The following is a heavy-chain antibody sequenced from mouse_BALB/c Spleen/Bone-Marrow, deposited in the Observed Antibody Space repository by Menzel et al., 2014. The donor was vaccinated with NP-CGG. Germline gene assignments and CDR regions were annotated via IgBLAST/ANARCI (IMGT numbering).Heavy chain of an antibody. CDR2: INPSSGYN. J-gene: IGHJ3*01. Sequence: QVQLQQSGAELAKPGASVKMSCKASGYTFTSYWMRWVKQRPGQGLEWIGYINPSSGYNEYNQKFKDKATLTADKSSSTAYMQLSSLTSEDSAVYYCAGYYYGEGFAYRGQGTLVTVSA. V-gene: IGHV1-7*01. CDR1: GYTFTSYW. CDR3: AGYYYGEGFAY. D-gene: IGHD1-1*01.